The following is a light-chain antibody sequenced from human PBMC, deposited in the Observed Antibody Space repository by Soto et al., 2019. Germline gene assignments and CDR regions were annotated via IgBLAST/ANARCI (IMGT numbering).Light chain of an antibody. CDR2: DSS. V-gene: IGKV3-11*01. CDR1: QSVSIY. Sequence: EIVLTQSPATLSLSPGERATLSCRASQSVSIYLAWYQQKPGQAPRLLIYDSSSRATGIPARFSGSGSGTDFTLTISSLEPEDFAVYYCQQRGNWPSLTFGGGTKVEIK. CDR3: QQRGNWPSLT. J-gene: IGKJ4*01.